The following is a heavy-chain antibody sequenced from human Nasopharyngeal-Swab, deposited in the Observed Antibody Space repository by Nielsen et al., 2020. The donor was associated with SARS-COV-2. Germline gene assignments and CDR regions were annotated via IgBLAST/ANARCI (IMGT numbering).Heavy chain of an antibody. V-gene: IGHV1-18*01. CDR3: ARDPSGWGAYSDY. CDR1: GYTFPNYG. CDR2: ISPYNGNT. J-gene: IGHJ4*02. Sequence: ASVTVSCKASGYTFPNYGIFWVRQAPGQGLECMGWISPYNGNTNYAQTVQGRVTMTTDTSTTTAYMALRSLRSDDTAVYYCARDPSGWGAYSDYWGQGTLVTVSS. D-gene: IGHD6-19*01.